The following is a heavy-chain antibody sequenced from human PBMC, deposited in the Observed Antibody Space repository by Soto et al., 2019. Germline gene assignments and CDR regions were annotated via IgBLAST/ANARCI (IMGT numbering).Heavy chain of an antibody. D-gene: IGHD3-3*01. Sequence: VQQTPGQGLEWMGGIIPIFGTANYAQKFQGRVTITADESTSTAYMELSSLRSEDTAVYYCAREVPHTYYDFWSGPLDYWGQGNLVTVS. CDR3: AREVPHTYYDFWSGPLDY. J-gene: IGHJ4*02. CDR2: IIPIFGTA. V-gene: IGHV1-69*01.